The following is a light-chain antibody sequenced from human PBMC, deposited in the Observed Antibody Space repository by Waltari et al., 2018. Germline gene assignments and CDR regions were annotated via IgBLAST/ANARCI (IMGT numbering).Light chain of an antibody. J-gene: IGKJ4*01. CDR1: QDINNY. Sequence: DIQMTQSTSSLSASVRDRVTITCQARQDINNYLNWYQQKPGKAPKLLIYDASNLETVVTSRFSGSGSRTYFTFTISSLQPEDIATFYCQQYEDLPFTFGGGTKVDIK. V-gene: IGKV1-33*01. CDR3: QQYEDLPFT. CDR2: DAS.